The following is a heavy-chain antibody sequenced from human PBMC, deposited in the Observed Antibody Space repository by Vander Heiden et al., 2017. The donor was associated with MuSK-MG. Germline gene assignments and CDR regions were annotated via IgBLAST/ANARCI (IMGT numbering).Heavy chain of an antibody. CDR1: GFSLSTSGVG. V-gene: IGHV2-5*02. J-gene: IGHJ3*02. CDR3: AHSRVLQNAFDI. CDR2: IYWDDDK. Sequence: QITLKESGPTLVKPTQTLTLTCTFSGFSLSTSGVGVGWIRQPPGKALEWLALIYWDDDKRYSPALKSRLTITKDTSKNKVVLTMTNMDPVDTATYYFAHSRVLQNAFDIWGQGTMVTVSS.